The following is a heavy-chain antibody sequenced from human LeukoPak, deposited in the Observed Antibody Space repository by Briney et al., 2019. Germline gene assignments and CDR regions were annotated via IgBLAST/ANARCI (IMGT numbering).Heavy chain of an antibody. V-gene: IGHV3-21*01. J-gene: IGHJ4*02. CDR1: GFTFSSYS. Sequence: PGGSLRLSYAASGFTFSSYSMNWVRQAPGRGLEWVSSISSSSSYIYYADSVKGRFTISRDNAKNSLYLQMNSLRAEDTAVYYCARDPENYYDSSGYPSSYYFDYWGQGTLVTVSS. CDR3: ARDPENYYDSSGYPSSYYFDY. D-gene: IGHD3-22*01. CDR2: ISSSSSYI.